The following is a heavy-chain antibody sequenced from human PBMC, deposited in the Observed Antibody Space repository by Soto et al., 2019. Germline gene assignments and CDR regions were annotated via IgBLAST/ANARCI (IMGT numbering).Heavy chain of an antibody. V-gene: IGHV3-33*01. Sequence: GGSLRLSCAASGFTFSSYGMHWVRQAPGKGLEWVAVIWYDGSNKYYADSVKGRFTISRDNSKNTLYLQMNSLRAEDTAVYYCAREGDIVVVPAAHAGFDYWGQGTLVTVSS. CDR2: IWYDGSNK. CDR1: GFTFSSYG. J-gene: IGHJ4*02. CDR3: AREGDIVVVPAAHAGFDY. D-gene: IGHD2-2*01.